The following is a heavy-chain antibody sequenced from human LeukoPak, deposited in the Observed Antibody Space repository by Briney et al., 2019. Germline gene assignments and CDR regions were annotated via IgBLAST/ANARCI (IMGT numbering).Heavy chain of an antibody. CDR1: GSTFSSYG. D-gene: IGHD2-21*02. CDR2: IWYDGSNK. Sequence: QPGGSLRLSCAASGSTFSSYGMHWVRQAPGKGLEWVAVIWYDGSNKYYADSVKGRFTISRDNSKNTLYLQMNSLRAEDTAVYYCARLRCGGDCYSGRSHYGMDVWGQGTTVTVSS. J-gene: IGHJ6*02. V-gene: IGHV3-33*01. CDR3: ARLRCGGDCYSGRSHYGMDV.